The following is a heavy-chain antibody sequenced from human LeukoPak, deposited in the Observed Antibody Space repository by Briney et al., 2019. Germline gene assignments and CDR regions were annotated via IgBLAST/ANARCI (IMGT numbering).Heavy chain of an antibody. J-gene: IGHJ4*02. Sequence: NPSETLSLTCAVYGGSISNYYWSWIRQPPGKGLEWIGEINHSGTTNYNPSLKSRVTILVDTSKNQFSVNLSSVTAADTAVYYCAKDSRWLGELFTFYFDYWGQGTPVTVSS. CDR2: INHSGTT. V-gene: IGHV4-34*01. D-gene: IGHD3-10*01. CDR1: GGSISNYY. CDR3: AKDSRWLGELFTFYFDY.